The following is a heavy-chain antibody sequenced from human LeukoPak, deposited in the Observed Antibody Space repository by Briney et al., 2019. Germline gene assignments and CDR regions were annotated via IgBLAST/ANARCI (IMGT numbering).Heavy chain of an antibody. CDR1: GGTFSSYA. V-gene: IGHV1-69*13. CDR2: IIPIFGTA. J-gene: IGHJ4*02. Sequence: SVKVSCKASGGTFSSYAISWVRQAPGQGLEWMGGIIPIFGTANYAQKFQGRVTIAADESTSTAYMELSSLRSEDTAVYYCATGLAVAVTSTFDYWGQGTLVTVSS. CDR3: ATGLAVAVTSTFDY. D-gene: IGHD6-19*01.